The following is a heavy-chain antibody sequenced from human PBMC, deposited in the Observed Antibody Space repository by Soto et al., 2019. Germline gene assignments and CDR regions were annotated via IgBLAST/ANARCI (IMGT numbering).Heavy chain of an antibody. CDR3: ARGRRDTLRFLEWLSYFDY. J-gene: IGHJ4*02. Sequence: QVHLVQSGVEVKKPGASVKLSCKASGFSFNNYGFAWVRQAPGQGLEWVGWISAYNGRTKYAEDLRDRITMTTDKSTDTTYMELRSLTSDDTAIYYCARGRRDTLRFLEWLSYFDYWGQGTLVVVSS. CDR2: ISAYNGRT. V-gene: IGHV1-18*04. CDR1: GFSFNNYG. D-gene: IGHD3-3*01.